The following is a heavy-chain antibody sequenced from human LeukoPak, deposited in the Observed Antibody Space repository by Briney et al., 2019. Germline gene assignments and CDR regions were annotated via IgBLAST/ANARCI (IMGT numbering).Heavy chain of an antibody. V-gene: IGHV1-2*02. D-gene: IGHD1-26*01. J-gene: IGHJ4*02. CDR3: ARGVVGATPDY. CDR1: GYTFTGYY. Sequence: ASVKVSCKASGYTFTGYYMHWVRQAPGQGLEWMGWINPNSGGTNYAQKLQGRVTMTTDTSTSTAYMDLRSLRSDDTAVYYCARGVVGATPDYWGQGTLVTVSS. CDR2: INPNSGGT.